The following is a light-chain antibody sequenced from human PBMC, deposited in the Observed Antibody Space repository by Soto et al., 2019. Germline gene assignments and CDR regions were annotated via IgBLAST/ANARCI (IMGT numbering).Light chain of an antibody. CDR2: AAS. CDR1: QSIGSY. J-gene: IGKJ5*01. V-gene: IGKV1-39*01. Sequence: DIQMTQSPSSLSASVGDRVTITCRASQSIGSYLNWYQLKPGKAPKLLIYAASSLQSGVPSRFSGSGSGTDFTLTISSLQPEDFATYYCQQSYSIPTFGQGTRLEIK. CDR3: QQSYSIPT.